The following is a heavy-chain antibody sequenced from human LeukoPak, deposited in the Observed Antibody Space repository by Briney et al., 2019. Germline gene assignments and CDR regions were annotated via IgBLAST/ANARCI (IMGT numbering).Heavy chain of an antibody. CDR1: GGSISSNY. CDR3: ARDGITRTTA. Sequence: SETLSLTCTVSGGSISSNYWSWIRQPAGKGMEWIGRIYTSGSTNYNPSLKSRVTMSVDTSKNQFSLKLNSVTAADTAVYYCARDGITRTTAWGQGTLVTVSS. V-gene: IGHV4-4*07. J-gene: IGHJ5*02. CDR2: IYTSGST. D-gene: IGHD1-14*01.